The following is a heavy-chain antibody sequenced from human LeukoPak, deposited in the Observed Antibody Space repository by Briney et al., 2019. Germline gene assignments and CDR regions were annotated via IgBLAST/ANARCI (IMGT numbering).Heavy chain of an antibody. CDR2: IKEDGSEK. CDR3: ARGGAGRGYSYGYTLGGMDV. D-gene: IGHD5-18*01. J-gene: IGHJ6*02. Sequence: GGSLRLSCTTSGFTFDSYWMSWVRQAPGKGLEWVANIKEDGSEKYYVDSVKGRFTISRDNAKNSVYLQMNSLRAEDTAVYYCARGGAGRGYSYGYTLGGMDVWGQGTTVTVSS. V-gene: IGHV3-7*05. CDR1: GFTFDSYW.